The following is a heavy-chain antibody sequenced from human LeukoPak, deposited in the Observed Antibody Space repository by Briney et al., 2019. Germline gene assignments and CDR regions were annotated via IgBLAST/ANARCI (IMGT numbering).Heavy chain of an antibody. CDR3: ATGEQWLAFGY. CDR2: IYSGTTT. Sequence: PGGSLRLSCAASGFTVSSDYMSWVRQAPGKGLEWVSIIYSGTTTNYADFVKGRFTISRDNSKNMLYLQMNSLRAEDTAVYYCATGEQWLAFGYWGQGSLVTVSS. CDR1: GFTVSSDY. V-gene: IGHV3-66*01. J-gene: IGHJ4*02. D-gene: IGHD6-19*01.